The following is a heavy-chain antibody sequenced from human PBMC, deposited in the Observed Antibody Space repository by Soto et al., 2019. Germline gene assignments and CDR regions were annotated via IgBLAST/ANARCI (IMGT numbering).Heavy chain of an antibody. CDR2: IGGGDEST. CDR3: ARSWSGSTSGRVDV. J-gene: IGHJ6*02. Sequence: EVQLLESGGGLVQPGGSLRLSCAASGFTFIKYAMTWVRQAPGKGLEWVATIGGGDESTYYADSVKGRFTVSRDTSKTTLYLQMNSLRPEDTALYYCARSWSGSTSGRVDVWGQGTTVTVSS. CDR1: GFTFIKYA. D-gene: IGHD3-3*01. V-gene: IGHV3-23*01.